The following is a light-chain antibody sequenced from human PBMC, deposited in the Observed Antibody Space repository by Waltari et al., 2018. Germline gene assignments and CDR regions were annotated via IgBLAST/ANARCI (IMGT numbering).Light chain of an antibody. Sequence: VMTQSPAPLSVSPGERATLSCRASQSVSRNLAWYQQKHRQAPSLLIYGAYTRGTGIPSRFSGSGSGTEFSLTISNLQSEDFALYYCQQYISWTWTFGQGTKVEIK. CDR3: QQYISWTWT. CDR1: QSVSRN. V-gene: IGKV3-15*01. CDR2: GAY. J-gene: IGKJ1*01.